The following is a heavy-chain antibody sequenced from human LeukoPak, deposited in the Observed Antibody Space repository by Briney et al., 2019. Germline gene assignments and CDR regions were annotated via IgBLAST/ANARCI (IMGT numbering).Heavy chain of an antibody. J-gene: IGHJ4*02. CDR3: ARHYYYDSSGYYFDY. Sequence: SVKVSCKASGGTFSSYAISWVRQAPGQGLEWMGGVIPIFGTANYAQKFQGRVTITTDESTSTAYMELSSLRSEDTAVYYCARHYYYDSSGYYFDYWGQGTLVTVSS. CDR1: GGTFSSYA. CDR2: VIPIFGTA. D-gene: IGHD3-22*01. V-gene: IGHV1-69*05.